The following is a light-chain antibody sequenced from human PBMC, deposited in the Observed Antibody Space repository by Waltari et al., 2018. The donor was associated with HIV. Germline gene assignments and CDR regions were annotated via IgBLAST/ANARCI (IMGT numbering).Light chain of an antibody. CDR1: QSVLYNSNSKNY. J-gene: IGKJ3*01. CDR3: QQYYSTPRT. V-gene: IGKV4-1*01. CDR2: WAS. Sequence: IVMTQSPDSLAVSLGERATVNCKSSQSVLYNSNSKNYLAWYQQKPGQPPKLLIYWASTRESGVPDRFRGSGSGTDFTLTISSLQAEDVAVYYCQQYYSTPRTFGPGTKVDIK.